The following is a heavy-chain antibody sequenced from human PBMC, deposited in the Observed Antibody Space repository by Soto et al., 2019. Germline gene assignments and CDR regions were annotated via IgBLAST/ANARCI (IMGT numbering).Heavy chain of an antibody. CDR3: ARDSIHYDDSGFYGDLYYFDY. CDR1: GGSISNGGYY. CDR2: IYYTGST. V-gene: IGHV4-31*03. J-gene: IGHJ4*02. Sequence: SETLSLTCTVSGGSISNGGYYWNWIRQHPGKGLEWIGFIYYTGSTSYNPSLKSRVTISIDTSMNQFSLKLSSVSAADTAVYFCARDSIHYDDSGFYGDLYYFDYWGQGSLVIVSS. D-gene: IGHD3-22*01.